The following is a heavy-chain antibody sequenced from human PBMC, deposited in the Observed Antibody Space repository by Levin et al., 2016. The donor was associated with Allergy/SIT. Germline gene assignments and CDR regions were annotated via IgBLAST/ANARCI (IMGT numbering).Heavy chain of an antibody. D-gene: IGHD2-21*01. J-gene: IGHJ3*02. CDR3: ARETLAYCGGECYSGPFDI. V-gene: IGHV4-31*02. Sequence: WIRQPPGKGLEWIGYIYYSGSTYYNPSLKSRVTISVDTSKNQFSLKLSSVTAADTAVYYCARETLAYCGGECYSGPFDIWGQGTMVTVSS. CDR2: IYYSGST.